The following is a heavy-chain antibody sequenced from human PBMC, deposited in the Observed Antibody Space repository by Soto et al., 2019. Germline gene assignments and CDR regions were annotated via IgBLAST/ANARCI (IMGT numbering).Heavy chain of an antibody. CDR2: ISYDGSNE. Sequence: PGGSLRLSCAASGFSFSHYGFHWVRQAPGKGLEWVAVISYDGSNEYYADSVKGRFTISRDNSKNTLYLQRNSLRAEDTAVYYCAKMMVVITTYCDMDVWGQGTTGTVSS. D-gene: IGHD3-22*01. CDR3: AKMMVVITTYCDMDV. J-gene: IGHJ6*02. V-gene: IGHV3-30*18. CDR1: GFSFSHYG.